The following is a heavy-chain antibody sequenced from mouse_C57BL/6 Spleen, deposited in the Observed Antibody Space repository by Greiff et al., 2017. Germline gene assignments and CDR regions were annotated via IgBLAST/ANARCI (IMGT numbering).Heavy chain of an antibody. CDR3: TRSPYSNYAMDY. V-gene: IGHV1-15*01. J-gene: IGHJ4*01. Sequence: VQLQQSGAELVRPGASVTLSCKASGYTFTDYEMHWVKQTPVHSLEWIGAIDPETGGTAYNQKFKGKAILTADKSSSTAYMELRSLTSEDSAVYYCTRSPYSNYAMDYWGQGTSVTVSS. D-gene: IGHD2-5*01. CDR2: IDPETGGT. CDR1: GYTFTDYE.